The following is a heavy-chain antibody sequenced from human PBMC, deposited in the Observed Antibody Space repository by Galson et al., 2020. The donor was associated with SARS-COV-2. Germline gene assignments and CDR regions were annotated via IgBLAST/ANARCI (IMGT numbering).Heavy chain of an antibody. V-gene: IGHV1-18*01. J-gene: IGHJ4*02. D-gene: IGHD3-22*01. CDR2: ISAYNGNT. CDR1: GYTFTSYG. Sequence: ASVKVSCKASGYTFTSYGISRVRQAPGQGLEWMGWISAYNGNTNYAQKLQGRVTMTTDTSTSTAYMELRSLRSDDTAVYYCAGVGENDSSARCGNLGVSGRAPIDYWGQGTLVTVSS. CDR3: AGVGENDSSARCGNLGVSGRAPIDY.